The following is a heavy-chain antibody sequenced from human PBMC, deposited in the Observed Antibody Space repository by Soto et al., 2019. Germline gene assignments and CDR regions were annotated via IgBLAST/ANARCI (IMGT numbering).Heavy chain of an antibody. Sequence: GASVKVSCKASGYTFTSYGISWVRQAPGQGLEWMGWISAYNGNTNYAQKLQGRVTMTTDTSTSTAYMELRSLRSDDTAVYYCARDQSGYCSSTSCYAVEFDYWGQGTLVTVSS. CDR1: GYTFTSYG. D-gene: IGHD2-2*01. J-gene: IGHJ4*02. CDR2: ISAYNGNT. V-gene: IGHV1-18*01. CDR3: ARDQSGYCSSTSCYAVEFDY.